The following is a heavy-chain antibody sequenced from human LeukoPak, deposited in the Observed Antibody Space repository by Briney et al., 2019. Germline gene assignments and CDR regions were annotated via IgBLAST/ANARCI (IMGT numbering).Heavy chain of an antibody. D-gene: IGHD2-2*01. CDR2: IIPILGIA. CDR3: ASQSGTYCSSTSCYRFDP. V-gene: IGHV1-69*04. CDR1: GGAFSSYA. Sequence: SVKDSCKASGGAFSSYAISWVRQAPGQGLEWMGRIIPILGIANYAQKFQGRVTITADKSTSTAYMELSSLRSEDTAVYYCASQSGTYCSSTSCYRFDPWGQGTLVTVSS. J-gene: IGHJ5*02.